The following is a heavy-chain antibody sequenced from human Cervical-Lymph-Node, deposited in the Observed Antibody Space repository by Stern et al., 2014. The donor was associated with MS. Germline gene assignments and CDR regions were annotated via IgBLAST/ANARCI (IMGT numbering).Heavy chain of an antibody. Sequence: VQLVESGAAVKKSGESLKISCKGSGYSFPAYWIAWVRQMPGQGLEWMGIIYPGDSDTRYSPSFQGQVTISADMATRTAYLQWSSLKASDTAMYYCARQEGSRHYGLDVWGQGTTVTVSS. V-gene: IGHV5-51*01. CDR1: GYSFPAYW. J-gene: IGHJ6*02. CDR3: ARQEGSRHYGLDV. CDR2: IYPGDSDT. D-gene: IGHD6-6*01.